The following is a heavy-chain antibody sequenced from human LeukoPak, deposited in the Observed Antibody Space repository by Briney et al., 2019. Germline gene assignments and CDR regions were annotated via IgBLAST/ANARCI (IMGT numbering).Heavy chain of an antibody. CDR2: ISAYNGDT. J-gene: IGHJ3*02. CDR3: AKSHDDYGDSFDAFDI. V-gene: IGHV1-18*01. CDR1: RYTFTAYG. Sequence: GASVTVSYKPSRYTFTAYGVAWVRQAPGQGLEWIGWISAYNGDTDYAQNFQRRVTMTTDTSSSTAYMELRSLRSDDTALYYCAKSHDDYGDSFDAFDIWGQGTMVTVST. D-gene: IGHD4-17*01.